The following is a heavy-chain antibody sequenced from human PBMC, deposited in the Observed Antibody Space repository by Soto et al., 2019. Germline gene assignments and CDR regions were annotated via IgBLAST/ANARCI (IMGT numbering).Heavy chain of an antibody. CDR1: GGSISSSSYY. CDR2: IYYSGST. D-gene: IGHD6-13*01. J-gene: IGHJ3*02. Sequence: QLQLQESGPGLVKPSETLSLTCTVSGGSISSSSYYWGWIRQPPGKGLEWIGSIYYSGSTYYNPSLKSRVTISVDTSKNQFSLKLSSVTAADTAVYYCARHSPDPYSSSWYFGVDDPRHAFDIWGQGTMVTVSS. CDR3: ARHSPDPYSSSWYFGVDDPRHAFDI. V-gene: IGHV4-39*01.